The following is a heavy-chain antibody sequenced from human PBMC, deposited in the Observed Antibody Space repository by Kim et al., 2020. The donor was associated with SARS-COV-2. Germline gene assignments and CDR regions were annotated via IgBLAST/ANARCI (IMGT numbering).Heavy chain of an antibody. J-gene: IGHJ4*02. Sequence: SETLSLTCAVYGGSFSGYYWSWIRQPPGKGLEWIGEINHSGSTNYNPSLKSRVTISVDTSKNQFSLKLSSVTAADTAVYYCARARRRGYGDYAGGNYFDYWGQGTLVTVSS. D-gene: IGHD4-17*01. CDR1: GGSFSGYY. V-gene: IGHV4-34*01. CDR2: INHSGST. CDR3: ARARRRGYGDYAGGNYFDY.